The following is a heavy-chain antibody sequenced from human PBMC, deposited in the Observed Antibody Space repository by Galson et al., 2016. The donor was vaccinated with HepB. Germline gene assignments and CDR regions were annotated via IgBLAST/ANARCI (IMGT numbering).Heavy chain of an antibody. CDR3: ARGTDRTGYN. CDR1: GFTFSRNT. D-gene: IGHD3/OR15-3a*01. V-gene: IGHV3-48*01. Sequence: SLRLSCAGSGFTFSRNTLSWVRQAPGKGLEWVSSISGSGSSIYYADSVKGRFTISRDNAKNSLFLQMSSLRVEDTAVYHCARGTDRTGYNWGQGTTVTVSS. J-gene: IGHJ6*01. CDR2: ISGSGSSI.